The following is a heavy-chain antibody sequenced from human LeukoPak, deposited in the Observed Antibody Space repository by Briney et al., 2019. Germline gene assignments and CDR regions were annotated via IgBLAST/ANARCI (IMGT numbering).Heavy chain of an antibody. CDR1: AFTFSNYW. CDR3: AGGSIVVAGTRNSLDY. J-gene: IGHJ4*02. D-gene: IGHD6-19*01. CDR2: INSDGSST. V-gene: IGHV3-74*03. Sequence: GGSLRLSCAGSAFTFSNYWMHWVRPAPGKGLVWVSRINSDGSSTAYADSVKGRFTISRDNAKNTLHLQMSSLRAEATAVYYCAGGSIVVAGTRNSLDYWGQGTLVTVSS.